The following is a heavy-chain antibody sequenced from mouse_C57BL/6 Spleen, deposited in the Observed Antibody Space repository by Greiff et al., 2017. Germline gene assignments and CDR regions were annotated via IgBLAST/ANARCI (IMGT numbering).Heavy chain of an antibody. CDR2: INPYNGGT. CDR1: GYTFTDYY. Sequence: VQLKESGPVLVKPGASVKMSCKASGYTFTDYYMNWVKQSHGKSLEWIGVINPYNGGTSYNQKFKGKATLTVDKSSSTAYMELNSLTSEDSAVYYCARFPFITTEGFDYWGQGTTLTVSS. V-gene: IGHV1-19*01. CDR3: ARFPFITTEGFDY. D-gene: IGHD1-1*01. J-gene: IGHJ2*01.